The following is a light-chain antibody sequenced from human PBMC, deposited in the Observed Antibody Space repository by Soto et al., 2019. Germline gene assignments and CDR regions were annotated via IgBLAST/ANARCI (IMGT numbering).Light chain of an antibody. V-gene: IGKV3-20*01. Sequence: EIVLTQSPGTLSLSPGERPTLSCRASQSVSSSYLAWYQQKPGQAPRLLIYGASSRATGIPDRFSGSGSGTDFTLTISRLEPEDFAVYYCHLYTFGQGTKLEIK. CDR1: QSVSSSY. CDR2: GAS. CDR3: HLYT. J-gene: IGKJ2*01.